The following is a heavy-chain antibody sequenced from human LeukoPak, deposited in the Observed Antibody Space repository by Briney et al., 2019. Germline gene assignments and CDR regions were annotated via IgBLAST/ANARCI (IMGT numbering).Heavy chain of an antibody. J-gene: IGHJ5*02. CDR1: GGSFSGYY. CDR3: GRRAYSSGWYWAPGMTWFAP. CDR2: INHSGST. Sequence: SETLSLTCAVYGGSFSGYYWSWIRQPPGKGLEWIGEINHSGSTNYNPSLKSRVTISVDTSKNQFSLKLSSVTAADTAVYYCGRRAYSSGWYWAPGMTWFAPWGQGPLFPVSS. V-gene: IGHV4-34*01. D-gene: IGHD6-19*01.